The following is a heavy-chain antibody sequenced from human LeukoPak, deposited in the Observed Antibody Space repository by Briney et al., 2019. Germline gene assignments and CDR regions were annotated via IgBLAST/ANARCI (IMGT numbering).Heavy chain of an antibody. CDR3: ARQPSNYFDY. J-gene: IGHJ4*02. CDR2: IYHSGST. Sequence: SETLSLTCTVSGGSISSSSYYWGWIRQPPGKGLEWIGSIYHSGSTYYNPSLKSRVTISVDTSKNQFSLKLSSVTAADTAVYYCARQPSNYFDYWGQGTLVTVSS. CDR1: GGSISSSSYY. D-gene: IGHD4-11*01. V-gene: IGHV4-39*01.